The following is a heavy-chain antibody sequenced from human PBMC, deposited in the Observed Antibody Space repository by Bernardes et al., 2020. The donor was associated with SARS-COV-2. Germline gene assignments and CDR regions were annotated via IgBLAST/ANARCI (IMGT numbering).Heavy chain of an antibody. V-gene: IGHV3-74*01. J-gene: IGHJ6*02. Sequence: AGSLILSCAASGVSFSGLWMHWVRQAPGQGLEWVSRIGGDGGSITYADSVKGRFTISRDNAKNTLYLQMNSLRAEDTAVYYCARDRPHYYYGMDVWGQGTTVTVSS. CDR3: ARDRPHYYYGMDV. CDR2: IGGDGGSI. CDR1: GVSFSGLW.